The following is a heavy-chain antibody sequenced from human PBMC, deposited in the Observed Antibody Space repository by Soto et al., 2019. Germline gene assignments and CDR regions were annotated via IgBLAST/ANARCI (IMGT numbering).Heavy chain of an antibody. CDR2: IYYSGST. V-gene: IGHV4-59*01. CDR1: GGSISSYY. Sequence: SETLSLTCTVSGGSISSYYWSWIRQPPGKGLEWIGYIYYSGSTNYNPSLKSRVTISVDTSKNQFSLKLSSVTAADTAVYYCARAGDSSGYYSFFFYYGMDVWGQGTTVTVSS. CDR3: ARAGDSSGYYSFFFYYGMDV. J-gene: IGHJ6*02. D-gene: IGHD3-22*01.